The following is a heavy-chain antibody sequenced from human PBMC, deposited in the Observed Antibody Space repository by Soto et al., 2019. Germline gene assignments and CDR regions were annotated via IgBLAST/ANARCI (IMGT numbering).Heavy chain of an antibody. CDR2: ISSSGSTI. Sequence: PGGSLRLSCAASGFTFSDYYMSWIRQAPGKGLEWVSYISSSGSTIYYADSVKDRFTISRDNAKNSLYLQMNSLRAEDTAVYYCASPTAAGTFNYYYYMDVWGKGTTVTVSS. D-gene: IGHD6-13*01. CDR3: ASPTAAGTFNYYYYMDV. CDR1: GFTFSDYY. V-gene: IGHV3-11*01. J-gene: IGHJ6*03.